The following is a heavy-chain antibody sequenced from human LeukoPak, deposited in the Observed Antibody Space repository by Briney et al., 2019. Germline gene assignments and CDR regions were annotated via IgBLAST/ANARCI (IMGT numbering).Heavy chain of an antibody. Sequence: GGSLRLSCVASGFTFSSYAMSWVRQAPGKGLEWVSAISGSGGSTYYADSVKGRFTISRDNSKNTLYLQMNSLRAEDTAVYYCAKDAVCTSCYSGVRYWGQGTLVTVSS. J-gene: IGHJ4*02. D-gene: IGHD2-2*01. CDR3: AKDAVCTSCYSGVRY. CDR1: GFTFSSYA. CDR2: ISGSGGST. V-gene: IGHV3-23*01.